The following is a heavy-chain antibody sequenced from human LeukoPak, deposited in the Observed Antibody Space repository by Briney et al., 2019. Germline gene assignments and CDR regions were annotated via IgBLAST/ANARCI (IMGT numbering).Heavy chain of an antibody. CDR1: GFIFSGSW. D-gene: IGHD3-3*01. J-gene: IGHJ4*02. Sequence: GGSLRLSCTASGFIFSGSWMAWIRQAPGKGLEWVAIIKKDGSEKYYVDSMKGRFTISRDNAKNSLFLQMNSLRAEDTAVYYCARLSGPFDYWGQGTLVTVSS. CDR2: IKKDGSEK. V-gene: IGHV3-7*01. CDR3: ARLSGPFDY.